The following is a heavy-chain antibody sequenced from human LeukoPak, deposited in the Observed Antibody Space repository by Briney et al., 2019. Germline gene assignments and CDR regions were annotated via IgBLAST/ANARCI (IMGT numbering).Heavy chain of an antibody. Sequence: ASVKVSCKASGYTFTGYYMHWVRQAPGQGLEWMGWINPNSGGTNYAQKFQGRVTMTRDTSISTAHMELSRLRSDDTAVYFCARDSGGYQLAYWGQGTLVTVSS. J-gene: IGHJ4*02. CDR2: INPNSGGT. D-gene: IGHD3-22*01. CDR3: ARDSGGYQLAY. CDR1: GYTFTGYY. V-gene: IGHV1-2*02.